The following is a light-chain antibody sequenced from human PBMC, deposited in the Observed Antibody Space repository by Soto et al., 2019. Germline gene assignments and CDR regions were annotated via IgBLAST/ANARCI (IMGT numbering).Light chain of an antibody. Sequence: QSALTQPASVSGSPGQSITISCIGTSSAVGGYDYVYWYQQNPGKAPKLIIYEVINRPSGVSSRFSGSKSGNTASLTISGLQAEEEADYYFSSYTSDSTHVFGSGTKVTVL. V-gene: IGLV2-14*01. CDR3: SSYTSDSTHV. CDR1: SSAVGGYDY. J-gene: IGLJ1*01. CDR2: EVI.